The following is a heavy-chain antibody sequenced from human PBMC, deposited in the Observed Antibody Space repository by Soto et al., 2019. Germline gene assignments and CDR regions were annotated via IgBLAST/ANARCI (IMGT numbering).Heavy chain of an antibody. CDR2: IYYSGST. CDR3: ASRIAAAGTGNWFDP. Sequence: SETLSLTCTVSGGSISSYYWSWIRQPPGKGLEWIGYIYYSGSTNYNPSLKSRVTISVDTSKNQFSLKLSSVTAADTAVYYCASRIAAAGTGNWFDPWGQGTLVTVSS. CDR1: GGSISSYY. D-gene: IGHD6-13*01. V-gene: IGHV4-59*08. J-gene: IGHJ5*02.